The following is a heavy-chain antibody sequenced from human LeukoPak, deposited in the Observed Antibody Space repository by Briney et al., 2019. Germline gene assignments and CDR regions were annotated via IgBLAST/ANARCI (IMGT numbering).Heavy chain of an antibody. D-gene: IGHD3-22*01. CDR3: ARKVVVVMFPETQPTPSNFFDY. CDR1: GGSISSGGYY. CDR2: IYYSGST. V-gene: IGHV4-39*01. J-gene: IGHJ4*02. Sequence: ETLSPTCTVSGGSISSGGYYWSWIRQPPGKGLEWIGSIYYSGSTYYNPSLKSRVTISVDTSKNQFSLKLSSVTAADTAVYYCARKVVVVMFPETQPTPSNFFDYWGQGTLVTVSS.